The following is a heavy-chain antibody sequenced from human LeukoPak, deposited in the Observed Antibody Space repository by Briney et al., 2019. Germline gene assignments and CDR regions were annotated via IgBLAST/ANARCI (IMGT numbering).Heavy chain of an antibody. CDR1: GFTVSSNY. CDR2: IYSGGST. J-gene: IGHJ4*02. D-gene: IGHD5-24*01. CDR3: ASARDGYLFDY. V-gene: IGHV3-66*01. Sequence: GGSLRLSCAASGFTVSSNYMSWVRQAPGKGLEWVSVIYSGGSTYYADSVKGRFTISRDNSKNTLYLLMNSLRAEDTAVYYCASARDGYLFDYWGQGTLVTVSS.